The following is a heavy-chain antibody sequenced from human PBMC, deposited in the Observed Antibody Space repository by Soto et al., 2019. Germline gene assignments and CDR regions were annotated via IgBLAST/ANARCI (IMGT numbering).Heavy chain of an antibody. CDR2: IYYSGST. V-gene: IGHV4-30-4*08. CDR3: ARGRGDYYDSSGYYYVF. D-gene: IGHD3-22*01. J-gene: IGHJ4*02. CDR1: GGSISSGGYY. Sequence: SETLSLTCTVSGGSISSGGYYWSWIRQHPGKGLEWIGYIYYSGSTYYNPSLKSRVTISVDTSKNQFSLKLSSVTAADTAVYYCARGRGDYYDSSGYYYVFWAQGTLVTVSS.